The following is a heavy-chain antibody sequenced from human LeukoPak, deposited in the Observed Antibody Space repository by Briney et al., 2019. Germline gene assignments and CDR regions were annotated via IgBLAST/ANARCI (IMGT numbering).Heavy chain of an antibody. Sequence: ASVKVSCKASGYTFTSYYMHWVRQAPGQGLEWMGIINPSGGSTSYAQKFQGRVTMTRDTSTSTVYMELSSLRSEDTAVYYRARDRQIMLWFGELSHNYYYYGMDVWGKGTTVTVSS. CDR3: ARDRQIMLWFGELSHNYYYYGMDV. CDR1: GYTFTSYY. J-gene: IGHJ6*04. CDR2: INPSGGST. D-gene: IGHD3-10*01. V-gene: IGHV1-46*01.